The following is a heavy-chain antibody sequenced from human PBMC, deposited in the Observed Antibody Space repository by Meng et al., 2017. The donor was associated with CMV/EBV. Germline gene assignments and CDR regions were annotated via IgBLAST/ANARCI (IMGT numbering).Heavy chain of an antibody. CDR1: GFIFSTYW. Sequence: GESLKISCAASGFIFSTYWMAWVRQAPGKGLEWVINVKHGGSEKYYLESVKGRFTVSRDNAKNSLYLQMNRLRAEDTAIYYCARDTGPNTLDYWGQGTLVTVSS. CDR2: VKHGGSEK. D-gene: IGHD2-8*01. J-gene: IGHJ4*02. CDR3: ARDTGPNTLDY. V-gene: IGHV3-7*01.